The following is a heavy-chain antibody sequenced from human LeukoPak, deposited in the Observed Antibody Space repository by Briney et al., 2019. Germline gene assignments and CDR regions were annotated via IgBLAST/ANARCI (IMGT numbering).Heavy chain of an antibody. Sequence: GASVKVSCKASGYTFTSYGISWVRQAPGQGLEWMGWISAYNGNTNYAQKLQGRVTMTTDTSTSTAYMELRSLRSDDTAVYYCARQDPGRGGWLRGFDYWGQGPLVTVSS. J-gene: IGHJ4*02. CDR3: ARQDPGRGGWLRGFDY. CDR2: ISAYNGNT. D-gene: IGHD6-19*01. CDR1: GYTFTSYG. V-gene: IGHV1-18*01.